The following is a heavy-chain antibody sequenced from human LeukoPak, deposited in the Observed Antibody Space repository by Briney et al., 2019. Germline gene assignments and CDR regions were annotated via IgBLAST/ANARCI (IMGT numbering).Heavy chain of an antibody. V-gene: IGHV4-31*03. CDR3: ARGGSVDCSSTSCYDSDY. CDR2: IYYSGST. CDR1: GGSISSGGYY. J-gene: IGHJ4*02. D-gene: IGHD2-2*01. Sequence: PSETLSLTCTVSGGSISSGGYYWSWIRQHPGKGLEWIGYIYYSGSTYYNPSLKSRVTISVDTSKNQFSLKLSSVTAADTAVYYCARGGSVDCSSTSCYDSDYWGQGTLVTVSS.